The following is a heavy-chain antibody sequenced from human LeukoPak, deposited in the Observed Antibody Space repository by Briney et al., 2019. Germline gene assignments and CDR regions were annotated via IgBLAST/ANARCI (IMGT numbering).Heavy chain of an antibody. V-gene: IGHV4-39*01. D-gene: IGHD2-15*01. CDR2: IYYSGST. Sequence: KPSETLSLTCTVSGGSISSSSYYWGWIRQPPGKGLEWIGSIYYSGSTYYNPSLKSRVTISVDTSKNQFSLKLGSVTAADTAVYYCARQRNCSGGSCYSLFYPKLFDYWGQGTLVTVSS. CDR1: GGSISSSSYY. CDR3: ARQRNCSGGSCYSLFYPKLFDY. J-gene: IGHJ4*02.